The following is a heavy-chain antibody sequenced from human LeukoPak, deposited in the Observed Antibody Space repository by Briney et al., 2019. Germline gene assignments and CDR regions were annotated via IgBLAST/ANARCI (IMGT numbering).Heavy chain of an antibody. V-gene: IGHV1-69*06. D-gene: IGHD1-26*01. CDR2: IIPIFGTA. J-gene: IGHJ5*02. CDR3: AKDLLLLPPIDWFDP. CDR1: GGTFSSYA. Sequence: SVKDSCKDSGGTFSSYAISGVRQAPGQGLEWMGGIIPIFGTANYAQKFQGRVTITADKSTSTAYMELSSLRSEDTAVYYCAKDLLLLPPIDWFDPWGQGTLVTVSS.